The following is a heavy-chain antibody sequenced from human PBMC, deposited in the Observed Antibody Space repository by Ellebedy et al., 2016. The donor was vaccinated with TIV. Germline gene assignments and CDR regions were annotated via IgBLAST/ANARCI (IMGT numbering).Heavy chain of an antibody. D-gene: IGHD3-10*01. CDR1: GFTFSSSY. CDR2: IYSGGST. J-gene: IGHJ4*02. CDR3: ARSIVMVRGVFDY. Sequence: GESLKISCAASGFTFSSSYMSWVRQAPGQGLEWVSVIYSGGSTYYADSVKGRFTISRDNAKNSLYLQMNSLRAEDTAVYYCARSIVMVRGVFDYWGQGALVTVSS. V-gene: IGHV3-53*01.